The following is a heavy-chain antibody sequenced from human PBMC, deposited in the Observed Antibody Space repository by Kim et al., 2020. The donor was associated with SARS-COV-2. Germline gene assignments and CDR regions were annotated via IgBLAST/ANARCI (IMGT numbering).Heavy chain of an antibody. Sequence: SETLSLTCTVSGGSISSYYWSWIRQPPGKGLEWIGYIYYSGSTNYNPSLKSRVTISVDTSKNQFSLKLSSVTAADTAVYYCARGLGAVARENWFDPWGQG. CDR1: GGSISSYY. D-gene: IGHD6-19*01. CDR2: IYYSGST. CDR3: ARGLGAVARENWFDP. J-gene: IGHJ5*02. V-gene: IGHV4-59*13.